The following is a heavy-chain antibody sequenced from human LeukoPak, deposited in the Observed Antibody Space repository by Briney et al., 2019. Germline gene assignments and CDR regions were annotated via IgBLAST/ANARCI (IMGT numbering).Heavy chain of an antibody. CDR3: ARVSRRAMISDY. V-gene: IGHV1-2*02. CDR1: GYTFTGYF. J-gene: IGHJ4*02. Sequence: ASVKVSCKASGYTFTGYFIHWVRQAPGQGLEWMGWINPNSGGTNFAQKFQGRVTMTRDTSISTAYMELSRLRSDDTAVYYCARVSRRAMISDYWGQGTLVTVSS. CDR2: INPNSGGT. D-gene: IGHD3-22*01.